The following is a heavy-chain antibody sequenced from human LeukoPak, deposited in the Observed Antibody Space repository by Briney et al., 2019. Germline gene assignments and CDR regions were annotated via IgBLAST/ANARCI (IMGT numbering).Heavy chain of an antibody. CDR3: ARSRGLDLHYYYYMDV. D-gene: IGHD3-10*01. Sequence: GGSLRLSCAASGLTFVSYAMHSVGQAAGKGLKCVCTIHSNWGSTTYTNSVQGRFTISRDNSKNTLYLKMCSLRGEDMAVYFCARSRGLDLHYYYYMDVWGKATTVTASS. CDR2: IHSNWGST. V-gene: IGHV3-64*01. CDR1: GLTFVSYA. J-gene: IGHJ6*03.